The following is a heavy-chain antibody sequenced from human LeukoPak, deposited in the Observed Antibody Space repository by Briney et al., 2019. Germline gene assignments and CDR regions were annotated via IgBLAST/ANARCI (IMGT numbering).Heavy chain of an antibody. D-gene: IGHD6-6*01. V-gene: IGHV4-39*01. Sequence: SETLSLTCTVSGGSISSSSYYWGWIRQPPGKGLEWIGSIYYSGSTYYNPSLKSRVTISVDTSKNQFSLKLSSVTAADTAVYYCARGRAARPMKYYYYYGMDVWGQGTTVTVSS. CDR2: IYYSGST. J-gene: IGHJ6*02. CDR1: GGSISSSSYY. CDR3: ARGRAARPMKYYYYYGMDV.